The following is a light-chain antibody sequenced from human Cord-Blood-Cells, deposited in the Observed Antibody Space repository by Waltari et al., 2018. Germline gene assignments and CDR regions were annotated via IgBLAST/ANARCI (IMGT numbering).Light chain of an antibody. CDR3: QQYNNWPPLT. Sequence: VMTQSPATLSVSPGERATLSCRASQSVSSNLAWYQQKPGQAPRLLIYGASTRATGIPARFSGSGSGTEFTLTISSLQSEDFAVYYCQQYNNWPPLTFGGGTKVEIK. J-gene: IGKJ4*01. V-gene: IGKV3-15*01. CDR2: GAS. CDR1: QSVSSN.